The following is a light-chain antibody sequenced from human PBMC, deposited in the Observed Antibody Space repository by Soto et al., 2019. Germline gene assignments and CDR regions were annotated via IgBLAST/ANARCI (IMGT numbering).Light chain of an antibody. V-gene: IGKV1-39*01. Sequence: DIQMTQSPSSLSASVGDRVTITCRASQSISTYLNWYQQKLGKAPKLLIDAASSLQSGVPSRFSGSGSGTDFTLTISILQPEDFATYYCQQSYSTPLTFGGGTKVEI. CDR2: AAS. CDR1: QSISTY. J-gene: IGKJ4*01. CDR3: QQSYSTPLT.